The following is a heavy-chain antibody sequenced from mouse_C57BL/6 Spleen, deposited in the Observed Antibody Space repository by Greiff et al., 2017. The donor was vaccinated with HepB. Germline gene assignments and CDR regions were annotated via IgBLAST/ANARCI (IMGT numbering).Heavy chain of an antibody. CDR2: IHPNSGST. CDR1: GYTFTSYW. Sequence: VKLQQPGAELVKPGASVKLSCKASGYTFTSYWMHWVKQRPGQGLEWIGMIHPNSGSTNYNEKFKSKATLTVDKSSSTAYMQLSSLTSEDSAVYYCARSRDYDFSFDYWGQGTTLTVSS. V-gene: IGHV1-64*01. CDR3: ARSRDYDFSFDY. D-gene: IGHD2-4*01. J-gene: IGHJ2*01.